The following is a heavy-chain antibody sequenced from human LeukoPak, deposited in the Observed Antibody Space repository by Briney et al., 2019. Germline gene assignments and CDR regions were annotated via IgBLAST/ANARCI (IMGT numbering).Heavy chain of an antibody. V-gene: IGHV3-49*04. CDR1: GFTFGDYA. CDR3: TSGASIAVAGPVYYYYYMDV. J-gene: IGHJ6*03. Sequence: PGGSLRLSCTASGFTFGDYAMSWVRQAPGKGLEWVGFIRSKAYGGTTEYAASVKGRFTISRDDSKSIAYLQMNSLKTEDTAVYYCTSGASIAVAGPVYYYYYMDVWGKGTTVTVS. CDR2: IRSKAYGGTT. D-gene: IGHD6-19*01.